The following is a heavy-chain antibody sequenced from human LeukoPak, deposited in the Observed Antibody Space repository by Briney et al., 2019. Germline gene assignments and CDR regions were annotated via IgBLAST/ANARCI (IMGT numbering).Heavy chain of an antibody. V-gene: IGHV4-59*01. D-gene: IGHD7-27*01. CDR2: IYYSGST. Sequence: ETLSLTCTVSGGSISSYYWSWIRQPPGTGLEWIGYIYYSGSTNYNPSPKSRVTISVDTSKNQFSLKLSSVTAADTAVYYCARDRHSHWGFDYWGQGTLVTVSS. CDR3: ARDRHSHWGFDY. J-gene: IGHJ4*02. CDR1: GGSISSYY.